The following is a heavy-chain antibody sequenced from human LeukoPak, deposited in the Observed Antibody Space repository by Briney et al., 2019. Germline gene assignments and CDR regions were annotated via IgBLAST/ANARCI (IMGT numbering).Heavy chain of an antibody. Sequence: PSETLSLTCAVYGGSLSGYYWSWIRKPPGKGLGWIGEINHSGSTNYNPSLKSRVTISVDTSKNQFSLKLSSVTAADTAVYYCASSEGPNYCSGGSCYSGGRNDFDYWGQGTLVTVSS. J-gene: IGHJ4*02. CDR1: GGSLSGYY. D-gene: IGHD2-15*01. CDR2: INHSGST. CDR3: ASSEGPNYCSGGSCYSGGRNDFDY. V-gene: IGHV4-34*01.